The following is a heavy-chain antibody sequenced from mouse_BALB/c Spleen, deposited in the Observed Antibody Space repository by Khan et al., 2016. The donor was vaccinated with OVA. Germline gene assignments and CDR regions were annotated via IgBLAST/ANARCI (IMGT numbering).Heavy chain of an antibody. J-gene: IGHJ2*03. V-gene: IGHV1-81*01. D-gene: IGHD2-3*01. CDR3: ARGDGYYVYFDY. Sequence: QVQLQQSGPELVKPGASVKMSCKASGYTFTYYVITWVKQRTGQGLEWIGEIYPGSDNAYYNERFKGKATLTADKSSNSTHMQHSSLTTEDFAVYFCARGDGYYVYFDYGGQGTRLTVSS. CDR1: GYTFTYYV. CDR2: IYPGSDNA.